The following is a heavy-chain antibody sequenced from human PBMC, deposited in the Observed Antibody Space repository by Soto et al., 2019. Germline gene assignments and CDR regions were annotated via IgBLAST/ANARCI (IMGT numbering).Heavy chain of an antibody. CDR3: AHRPGYSNSWYNTEYFQH. J-gene: IGHJ1*01. CDR1: GFSLSTGGVG. V-gene: IGHV2-5*02. CDR2: IYWDDDK. Sequence: SGLAGEPTQTLTLTCTFSGFSLSTGGVGVGWIRQPPGEALEWLALIYWDDDKRYSPSLKSRLTVTKGTSKNQVVLTMANMDPVDTATYYCAHRPGYSNSWYNTEYFQHWGQGTLVTVPQ. D-gene: IGHD6-13*01.